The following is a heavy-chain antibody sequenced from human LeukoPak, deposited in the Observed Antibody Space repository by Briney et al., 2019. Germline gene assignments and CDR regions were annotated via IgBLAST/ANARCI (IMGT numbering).Heavy chain of an antibody. CDR1: GFTFRTYS. V-gene: IGHV3-48*02. Sequence: GGSLRLSCAASGFTFRTYSMHWVRQAPGKGLEWISYITSSGSTIYYADSVKGRFTISRDNAENSLHLQMNSLRDEDTAVYYCARASTVVTPPDYWGQGTLVTVSS. CDR2: ITSSGSTI. CDR3: ARASTVVTPPDY. D-gene: IGHD4-23*01. J-gene: IGHJ4*02.